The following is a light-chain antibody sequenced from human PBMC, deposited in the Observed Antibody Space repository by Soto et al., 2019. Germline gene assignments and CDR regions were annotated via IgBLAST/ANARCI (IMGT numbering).Light chain of an antibody. J-gene: IGKJ5*01. V-gene: IGKV3-15*01. Sequence: DIQMTQSPATLSVSPGERVTLYCRASENINSNLAWYKQKGGQAPRLLIFGAVTRATGVPVRFSGSGSGTEFTLIINSLETEDFAIYYCQQYQRWPPLTFGQGTRLEIK. CDR2: GAV. CDR3: QQYQRWPPLT. CDR1: ENINSN.